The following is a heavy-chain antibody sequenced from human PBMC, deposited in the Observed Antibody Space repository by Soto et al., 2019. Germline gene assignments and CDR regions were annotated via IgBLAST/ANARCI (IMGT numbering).Heavy chain of an antibody. CDR1: GFTFSGYA. CDR3: AKDLYYYDFSLDDS. J-gene: IGHJ5*02. V-gene: IGHV3-30*04. CDR2: VSYDGSIE. D-gene: IGHD3-16*01. Sequence: GGSLRLSCTGSGFTFSGYAMHWVRLAPGKGLEWVAVVSYDGSIENYADSVRGRFTISRDNSKNTVFLQMNSLRVEDTAVYYCAKDLYYYDFSLDDSWGQGTLVTVSS.